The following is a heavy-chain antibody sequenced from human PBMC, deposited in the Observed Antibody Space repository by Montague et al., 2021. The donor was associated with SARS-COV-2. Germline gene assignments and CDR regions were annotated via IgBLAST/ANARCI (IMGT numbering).Heavy chain of an antibody. CDR2: IYNSGTT. Sequence: SETLSLTRTVSGDSTSCPNCYWGWIRQPPGKGLDWIGTIYNSGTTYYXPSLKSRLTISIDTSKNQFSLKLSSVTAADTAVYYCARHRNYGDHSLDNWFHPWGQGTLVTVSS. D-gene: IGHD4-17*01. CDR1: GDSTSCPNCY. V-gene: IGHV4-39*01. CDR3: ARHRNYGDHSLDNWFHP. J-gene: IGHJ5*02.